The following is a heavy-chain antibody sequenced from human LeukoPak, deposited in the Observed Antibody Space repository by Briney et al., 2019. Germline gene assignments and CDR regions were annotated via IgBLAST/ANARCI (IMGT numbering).Heavy chain of an antibody. D-gene: IGHD6-13*01. CDR2: TYYRSKWYN. CDR1: GDSVSSNSAA. J-gene: IGHJ6*02. V-gene: IGHV6-1*01. CDR3: ARAGGSSLYYYYYGMDV. Sequence: SQTLSLTCAISGDSVSSNSAAWNWIRQSPPRGLEWLGRTYYRSKWYNDYAVSVKSRITINPDTSKNQFSLQLNSVTPEDTAVYYCARAGGSSLYYYYYGMDVWGQGTTVTVSS.